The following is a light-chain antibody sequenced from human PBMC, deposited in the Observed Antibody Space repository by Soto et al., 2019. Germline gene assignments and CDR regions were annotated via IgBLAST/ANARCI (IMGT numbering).Light chain of an antibody. CDR2: DAS. CDR3: QQYDNLPL. CDR1: QSISRH. Sequence: DIHMTQSPSSLSPSVGDRVTLTCRASQSISRHLNWYQQKPGKAPKLLIYDASNLETGVPSRFSGSGSGTDFTFTISSLQPEDIATYYCQQYDNLPLFGGGTKVEIK. V-gene: IGKV1-33*01. J-gene: IGKJ4*01.